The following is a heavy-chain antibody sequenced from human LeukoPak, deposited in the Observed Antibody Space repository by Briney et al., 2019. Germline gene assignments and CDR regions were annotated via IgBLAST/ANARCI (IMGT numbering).Heavy chain of an antibody. D-gene: IGHD3-22*01. CDR3: AKQSISGSSLSYFDY. V-gene: IGHV4-4*02. J-gene: IGHJ4*02. Sequence: PSETLSLTCGVSGGSITSTNYWTWVRQPPGKGLEWIGEVNLQGSTNYNPSLMGRVAISVDMSENHISLLLTSVTAADTAVYYGAKQSISGSSLSYFDYWGQGTLVNVSS. CDR2: VNLQGST. CDR1: GGSITSTNY.